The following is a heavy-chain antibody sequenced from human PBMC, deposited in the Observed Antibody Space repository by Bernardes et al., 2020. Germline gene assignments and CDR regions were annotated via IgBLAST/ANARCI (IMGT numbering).Heavy chain of an antibody. Sequence: GGSLRLSCAASGFTFSSYAMHWVRQAPGKGLEWVAVISYDGSNKYYADSVKGRFTISRDNSKNTLYLQMNSLRAEDTAVYYCARDSINVVVVPAAMGGWFDPWGQGTLVTVSS. CDR3: ARDSINVVVVPAAMGGWFDP. J-gene: IGHJ5*02. CDR2: ISYDGSNK. CDR1: GFTFSSYA. D-gene: IGHD2-2*01. V-gene: IGHV3-30*01.